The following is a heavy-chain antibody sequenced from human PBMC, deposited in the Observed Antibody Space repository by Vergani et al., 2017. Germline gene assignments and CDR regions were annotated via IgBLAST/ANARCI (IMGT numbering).Heavy chain of an antibody. CDR3: ARSSSDFAEYFQH. CDR1: GGSISSGSYY. V-gene: IGHV4-61*02. CDR2: IYTSGST. J-gene: IGHJ1*01. D-gene: IGHD6-13*01. Sequence: QLQLQESGPGLVKPSETLSLTCTVSGGSISSGSYYWSWLRQPAGKGLEWIGRIYTSGSTNYNPSLKSRVPISVDTSKNQFSLKLSSVTAADTAVYYCARSSSDFAEYFQHWGQGTLVTVSS.